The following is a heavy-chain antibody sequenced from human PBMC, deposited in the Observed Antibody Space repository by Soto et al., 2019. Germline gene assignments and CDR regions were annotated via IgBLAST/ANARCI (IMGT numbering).Heavy chain of an antibody. D-gene: IGHD4-17*01. V-gene: IGHV3-9*01. CDR3: AKNMPPDYGDYVGDAFDI. CDR1: GFTFDDYA. J-gene: IGHJ3*02. CDR2: MSWNSGSI. Sequence: EVQLVESGGGLVQPGRSLRLSCAASGFTFDDYAMHWVRQAPGKGLEWVSGMSWNSGSIGYADSVKGRFTISRDNAKNSLYLQMSSLRAEDTALYYWAKNMPPDYGDYVGDAFDIWGQGTMVTVSS.